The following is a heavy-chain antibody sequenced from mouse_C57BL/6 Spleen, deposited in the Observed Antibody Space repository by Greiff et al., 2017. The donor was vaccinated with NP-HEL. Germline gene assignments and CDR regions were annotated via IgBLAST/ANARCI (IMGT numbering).Heavy chain of an antibody. CDR1: GFTFSSYA. Sequence: EVKLMESGGGLVKPGGSLKLSCAASGFTFSSYAMSWVRQTPEKRLEWVATISDGGSYTYYPDNVKGRFTISRDNAKNNLYLQMSHLKSEDTAMYYCARDRDGNYVFDYWGQGTTLTVSS. V-gene: IGHV5-4*01. CDR3: ARDRDGNYVFDY. J-gene: IGHJ2*01. CDR2: ISDGGSYT. D-gene: IGHD2-1*01.